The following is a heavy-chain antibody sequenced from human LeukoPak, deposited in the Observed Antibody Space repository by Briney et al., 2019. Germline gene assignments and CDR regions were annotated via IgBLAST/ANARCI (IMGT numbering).Heavy chain of an antibody. J-gene: IGHJ4*02. CDR2: IYYTGST. CDR3: ARAVGTDGYNLWLY. Sequence: PSGTLSLTCTVSSGSISSSTYYWGWIRQPPGKGLEWIGTIYYTGSTYYNPSLKSRVTISVDTSKNQFSLKLTSVTAADTAVYYCARAVGTDGYNLWLYWGQGTLVTVSS. D-gene: IGHD5-24*01. CDR1: SGSISSSTYY. V-gene: IGHV4-39*07.